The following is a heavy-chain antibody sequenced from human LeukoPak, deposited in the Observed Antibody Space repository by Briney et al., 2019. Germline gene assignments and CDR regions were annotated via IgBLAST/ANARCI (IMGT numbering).Heavy chain of an antibody. CDR1: GGSISSYY. CDR2: IYYSGST. V-gene: IGHV4-59*01. J-gene: IGHJ4*02. D-gene: IGHD1-26*01. CDR3: AREGGYSGSYFDY. Sequence: SETLSLTCTVSGGSISSYYWSWIRQPPGKGLERIGYIYYSGSTNYNPSLKSRVTISVDTSKNQFSLKLSSVTAADTAVYYCAREGGYSGSYFDYWGQGTLVTVSS.